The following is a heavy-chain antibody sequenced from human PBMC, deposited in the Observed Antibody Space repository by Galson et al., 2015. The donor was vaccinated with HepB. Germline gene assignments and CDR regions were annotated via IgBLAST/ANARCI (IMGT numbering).Heavy chain of an antibody. CDR1: GGTFSSYV. J-gene: IGHJ6*02. D-gene: IGHD1-26*01. CDR2: IIPIFGTA. Sequence: SVKVSCKASGGTFSSYVISWVRQAPGQGLEWMGGIIPIFGTANYAQKFQGRVTITADESTSTAYMELSSLRSEDTAVYYCAREIVGATGGYYYYGMDVWGQGTTVTVSS. V-gene: IGHV1-69*13. CDR3: AREIVGATGGYYYYGMDV.